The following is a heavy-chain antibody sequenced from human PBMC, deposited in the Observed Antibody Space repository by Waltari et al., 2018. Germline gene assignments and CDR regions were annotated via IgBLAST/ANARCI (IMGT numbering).Heavy chain of an antibody. J-gene: IGHJ4*02. CDR3: ASDRSGYYYVEGVFGY. V-gene: IGHV3-33*01. Sequence: QVQLVESGGGVVQPGRSLRLSCAASGFTFSSYGMHWVRQAPGKGLEWVAVIWDEGSNKDYEEPVEVRCNISRDNAKNTLYRQMNSLRAEDTAVDYCASDRSGYYYVEGVFGYWGQGTLVTVSS. CDR2: IWDEGSNK. CDR1: GFTFSSYG. D-gene: IGHD3-22*01.